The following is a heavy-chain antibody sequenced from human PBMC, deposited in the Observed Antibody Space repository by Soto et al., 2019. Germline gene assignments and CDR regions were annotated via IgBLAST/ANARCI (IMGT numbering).Heavy chain of an antibody. J-gene: IGHJ6*02. CDR2: ISYDGSNK. D-gene: IGHD2-15*01. CDR1: GFTFSNYG. CDR3: AKLDEGGLQYAYYAMDV. V-gene: IGHV3-30*18. Sequence: QVHLVESGGXVVQPGRSPRLSCVASGFTFSNYGMHWVRQAPGKGLEWVVVISYDGSNKYYADSVKGRFTISRDNSKNTLYLQMTSLRTEDTALYYCAKLDEGGLQYAYYAMDVWGQGTTVTVSS.